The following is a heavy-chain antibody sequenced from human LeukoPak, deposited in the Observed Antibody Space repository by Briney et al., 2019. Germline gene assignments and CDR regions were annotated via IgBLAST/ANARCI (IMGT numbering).Heavy chain of an antibody. V-gene: IGHV3-11*04. CDR1: GFTFSDYY. CDR2: ISSSGRTI. D-gene: IGHD3-22*01. CDR3: ARWRGGMGLLNPPYFDY. Sequence: GGSLRLSCAASGFTFSDYYMSWIRRAPGKGLEWLSFISSSGRTIYYADSVKGRFTISRDNTKNSLYLQMSSLRVEDTAVYYCARWRGGMGLLNPPYFDYWGLGTLVTVSS. J-gene: IGHJ4*02.